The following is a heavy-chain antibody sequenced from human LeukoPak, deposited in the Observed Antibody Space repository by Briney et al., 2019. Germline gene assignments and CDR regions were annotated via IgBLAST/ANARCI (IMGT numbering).Heavy chain of an antibody. D-gene: IGHD6-13*01. CDR2: INHSGST. CDR1: GGSFRGYY. Sequence: SETLSLTCAVYGGSFRGYYWSWIRQPPGKGLEWIGEINHSGSTNYNPSLKSRVTISVDTSKNQFSLKLSSVTAADTAVYYCATLGKSSSWDPNFDYWGQGTLVTVSS. V-gene: IGHV4-34*01. J-gene: IGHJ4*02. CDR3: ATLGKSSSWDPNFDY.